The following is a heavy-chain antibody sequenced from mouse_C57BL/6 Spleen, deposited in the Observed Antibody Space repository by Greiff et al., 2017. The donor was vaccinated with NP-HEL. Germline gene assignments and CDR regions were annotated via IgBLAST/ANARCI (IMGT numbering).Heavy chain of an antibody. CDR2: IWRGGST. D-gene: IGHD1-1*01. CDR1: GFSLTSYG. CDR3: AKNDDYYAYFDY. Sequence: VKLMESGPGLVQPSQSLSITCTVSGFSLTSYGVHWVRQSPGKGLEWLGVIWRGGSTDYNAAFMSRLSITKDNSKSQVFFKMNSLQADDTAIYYCAKNDDYYAYFDYWGQGTTLTVSS. V-gene: IGHV2-5*01. J-gene: IGHJ2*01.